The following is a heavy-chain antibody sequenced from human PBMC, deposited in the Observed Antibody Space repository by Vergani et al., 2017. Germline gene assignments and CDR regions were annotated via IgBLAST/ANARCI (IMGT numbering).Heavy chain of an antibody. CDR1: GFTFDDYT. D-gene: IGHD3-22*01. V-gene: IGHV3-43*01. CDR3: AGPQGTSAYYYGGFDY. CDR2: ISSDGGST. Sequence: EVQLVESGGVVAQPGGSLRLSCAASGFTFDDYTMHWVRQAPGKGLEWVSTISSDGGSTYYADSVKGRFTISRDNSKNTLSLQMNSLTAEDTAIYYCAGPQGTSAYYYGGFDYWGQGILVTVSS. J-gene: IGHJ4*02.